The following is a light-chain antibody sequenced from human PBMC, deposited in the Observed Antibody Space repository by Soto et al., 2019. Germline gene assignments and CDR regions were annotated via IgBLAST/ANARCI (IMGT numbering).Light chain of an antibody. CDR2: EVS. CDR3: SSYTSSSTRV. J-gene: IGLJ1*01. CDR1: SSDVGAYDY. Sequence: SDRNQAASGSGLHLHSLPISCTETSSDVGAYDYVSWYQQHPDKAPKLMIYEVSNRPSGVSNRFSGSKSVNTATLTISGLQADDEADYYCSSYTSSSTRVFGTGTKVTVL. V-gene: IGLV2-14*03.